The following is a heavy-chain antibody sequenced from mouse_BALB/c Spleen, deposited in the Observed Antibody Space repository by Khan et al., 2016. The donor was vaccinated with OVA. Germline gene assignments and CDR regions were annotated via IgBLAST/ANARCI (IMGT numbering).Heavy chain of an antibody. V-gene: IGHV9-3-1*01. J-gene: IGHJ3*01. D-gene: IGHD4-1*02. CDR1: GYTFTNYG. Sequence: QIQLVQSGPELKKPGETVKISCKASGYTFTNYGMNWVKQAPGTGLKWMGWINTYTGEPTYADDFKGRFAFSLEPSASTAYLQINNLKNEDTATYFCARFNWDVLWFADWGQGTLGTVSA. CDR2: INTYTGEP. CDR3: ARFNWDVLWFAD.